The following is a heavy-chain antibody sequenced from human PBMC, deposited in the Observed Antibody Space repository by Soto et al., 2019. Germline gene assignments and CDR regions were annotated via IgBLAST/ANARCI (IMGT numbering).Heavy chain of an antibody. CDR3: VRDQNYYASGRGSDY. D-gene: IGHD3-10*01. CDR1: GFTFSSYS. J-gene: IGHJ4*02. V-gene: IGHV3-21*02. Sequence: EVQLVESGGGLVKPGGSLRLSCVASGFTFSSYSMSWVRQAPGKGLGWVSSITSTSSYIHYADSVKGRFTISRDNAKNSLNLQMNSLRAEDTAVYYCVRDQNYYASGRGSDYWGQGTLVTVSS. CDR2: ITSTSSYI.